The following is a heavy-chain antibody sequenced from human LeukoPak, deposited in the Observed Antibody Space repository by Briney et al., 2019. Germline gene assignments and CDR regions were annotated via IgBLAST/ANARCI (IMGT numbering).Heavy chain of an antibody. CDR3: AKDMGKLVGATRVAFDI. CDR2: IRYDGSNK. V-gene: IGHV3-30*02. D-gene: IGHD1-26*01. CDR1: GFTFSSYG. Sequence: GGSLRLSCAASGFTFSSYGMHWVRQAPGKGLEWVAFIRYDGSNKYYADSVKGRFTISRDNSKNTLYLQMNSLRAEDTAVYYCAKDMGKLVGATRVAFDIWGQGTMVTVSS. J-gene: IGHJ3*02.